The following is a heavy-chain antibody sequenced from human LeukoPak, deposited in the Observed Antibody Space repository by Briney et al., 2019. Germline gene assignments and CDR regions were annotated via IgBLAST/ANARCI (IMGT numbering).Heavy chain of an antibody. CDR2: INEDGGGR. V-gene: IGHV3-7*01. J-gene: IGHJ6*04. CDR1: GFTFTSYW. Sequence: GGSLRLSCAASGFTFTSYWMTWVRQAPRKGLEWVANINEDGGGRYYVDSVKGRFTISRDNAKNSVHLQMNSLRAEDTAVYYCATRYCSIAACRASSYKCMDVWGKGTTVTVSS. D-gene: IGHD2-2*01. CDR3: ATRYCSIAACRASSYKCMDV.